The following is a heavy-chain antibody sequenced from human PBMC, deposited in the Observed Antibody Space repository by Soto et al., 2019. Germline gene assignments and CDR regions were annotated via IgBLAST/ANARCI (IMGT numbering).Heavy chain of an antibody. J-gene: IGHJ4*02. D-gene: IGHD6-13*01. CDR1: GFTFSSYG. Sequence: GGSLRLSCAASGFTFSSYGMHWVRQAPGKGLEWVAVISYDGSNKYYADSVKGRFTISRDNSKNTLYLQMNSLRAEDTAVYYCAKDLASSRQTGGYFDYWGQGTLVTVSS. V-gene: IGHV3-30*18. CDR3: AKDLASSRQTGGYFDY. CDR2: ISYDGSNK.